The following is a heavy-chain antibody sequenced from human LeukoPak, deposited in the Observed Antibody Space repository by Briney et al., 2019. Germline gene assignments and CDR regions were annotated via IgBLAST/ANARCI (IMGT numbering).Heavy chain of an antibody. V-gene: IGHV3-48*04. Sequence: PGRSLRLSCAASGFTFSSYSMNWVRQAPGKGLEWVSYISSSSSTIYYADSVKGRFTISRDNAKNSLYLQMNSLRAEDTAVYYCARDQVRDYYDSSGYQEGLDVWGQGTTVTVSS. D-gene: IGHD3-22*01. J-gene: IGHJ6*02. CDR2: ISSSSSTI. CDR1: GFTFSSYS. CDR3: ARDQVRDYYDSSGYQEGLDV.